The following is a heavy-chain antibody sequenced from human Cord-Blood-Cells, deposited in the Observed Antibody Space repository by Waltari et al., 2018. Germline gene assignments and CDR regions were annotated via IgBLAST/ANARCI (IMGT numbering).Heavy chain of an antibody. V-gene: IGHV2-5*01. CDR3: AHRPGGDYFYYFDY. D-gene: IGHD4-17*01. Sequence: QITLKESGPTLVKPTQTLTLTCTFSGFSLSTSGVGVGWTLQPPGKALEWLALIYWNDDKRYSPSLKSRLPITQDTTKNQGVLTMTNMDPVDTATYYCAHRPGGDYFYYFDYWGQGTLVTVSS. CDR1: GFSLSTSGVG. CDR2: IYWNDDK. J-gene: IGHJ4*02.